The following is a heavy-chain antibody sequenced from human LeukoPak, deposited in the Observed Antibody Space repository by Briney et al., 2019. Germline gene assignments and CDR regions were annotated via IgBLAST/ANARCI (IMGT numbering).Heavy chain of an antibody. CDR1: GFTFSNYA. J-gene: IGHJ4*02. Sequence: GGSLRLSCTASGFTFSNYAMNWVRQAPGKGLEWVSSTSGSGDSTYYAASVKGRFTVSRDNSKNTLYLQMYSLRAEDTAVYYCAKASYYFDSWGQGTLVTVSS. CDR3: AKASYYFDS. D-gene: IGHD6-6*01. V-gene: IGHV3-23*01. CDR2: TSGSGDST.